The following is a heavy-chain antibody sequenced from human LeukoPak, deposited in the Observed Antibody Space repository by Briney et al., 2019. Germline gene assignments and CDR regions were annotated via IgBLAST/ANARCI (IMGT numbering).Heavy chain of an antibody. CDR2: INWNGGST. CDR3: ARARGKVAATFDY. J-gene: IGHJ4*02. V-gene: IGHV3-20*01. Sequence: GGSLRLSCAASGFTFSTYGMSWVRQAPGKGLEWVSGINWNGGSTGYADSVKGRFTISRDNAKNSLYLQMNSLRAEDTALYHCARARGKVAATFDYWGQGTLVTVSS. CDR1: GFTFSTYG. D-gene: IGHD2-15*01.